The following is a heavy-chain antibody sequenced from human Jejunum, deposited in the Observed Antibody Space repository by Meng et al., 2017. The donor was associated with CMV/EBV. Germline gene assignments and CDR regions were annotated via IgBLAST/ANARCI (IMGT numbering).Heavy chain of an antibody. CDR3: ARVGNYGSGSYTSTYYFNY. Sequence: STYAMHWVRQAPGKGLEWVAVISYDGSNKYYADSVKGRFTISRDNSKNTLYLQMNSLRAEDTAVYYCARVGNYGSGSYTSTYYFNYWGQGTLVTVSS. J-gene: IGHJ4*02. D-gene: IGHD3-10*01. CDR2: ISYDGSNK. CDR1: STYA. V-gene: IGHV3-30-3*01.